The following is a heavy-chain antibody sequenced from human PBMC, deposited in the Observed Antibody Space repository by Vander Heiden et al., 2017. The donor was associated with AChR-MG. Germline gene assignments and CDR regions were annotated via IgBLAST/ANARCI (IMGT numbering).Heavy chain of an antibody. D-gene: IGHD2-15*01. J-gene: IGHJ5*02. V-gene: IGHV4-34*01. CDR1: SGSFSGYY. CDR2: INHSGNT. Sequence: QVQLQQWGAGLLKPSATLSLTCAVFSGSFSGYYGGWIRQPPGKGLEWIGEINHSGNTNYNPSLKSRVTISVDTSKNHFSLKLSSVTAADTAVYYCARGGGGGSCYSTWGQGTLVTVSS. CDR3: ARGGGGGSCYST.